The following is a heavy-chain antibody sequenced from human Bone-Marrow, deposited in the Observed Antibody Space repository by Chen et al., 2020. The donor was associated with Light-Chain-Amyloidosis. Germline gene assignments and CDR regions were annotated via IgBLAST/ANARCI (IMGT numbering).Heavy chain of an antibody. CDR2: INPSIGDT. CDR3: ARGPQQLLLDR. Sequence: QVQLVQSGAEVKKPGASVKVSCKASGYDVTGYYIHWVRQAPGQGLEWMGCINPSIGDTNYAQRFQGRVTLTRDTSITTGYMELNRLRSDDTAVYYCARGPQQLLLDRWGQGALVTVSS. V-gene: IGHV1-2*02. D-gene: IGHD6-6*01. CDR1: GYDVTGYY. J-gene: IGHJ5*02.